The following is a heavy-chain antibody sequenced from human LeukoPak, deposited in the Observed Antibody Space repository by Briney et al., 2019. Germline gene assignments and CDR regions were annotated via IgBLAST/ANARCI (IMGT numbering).Heavy chain of an antibody. Sequence: SVKVSCKASGGTFSSYTISWVRQAPGQGLEWMGRIIPILGIANYAQKFQGRVTITADKSTSTAYMELSSLRSEDTAVYYCARDRSRTSYGYVRPVDYWGQGTLVTVSS. CDR3: ARDRSRTSYGYVRPVDY. CDR2: IIPILGIA. D-gene: IGHD5-18*01. J-gene: IGHJ4*02. V-gene: IGHV1-69*04. CDR1: GGTFSSYT.